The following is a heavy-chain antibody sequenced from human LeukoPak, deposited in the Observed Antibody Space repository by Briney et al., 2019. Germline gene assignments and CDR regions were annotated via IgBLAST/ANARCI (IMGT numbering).Heavy chain of an antibody. Sequence: GGSLRLSCAASGLISSSYAMSWVRQAPGKGLGWVSAISGSGGSTYYADSVKGRFTISRDNSKNTLYLQMNSLRAEDTAVYYCAKGVYYYDSSGYYYTYYFDYWGQGTLVTVSS. V-gene: IGHV3-23*01. CDR1: GLISSSYA. D-gene: IGHD3-22*01. CDR2: ISGSGGST. CDR3: AKGVYYYDSSGYYYTYYFDY. J-gene: IGHJ4*02.